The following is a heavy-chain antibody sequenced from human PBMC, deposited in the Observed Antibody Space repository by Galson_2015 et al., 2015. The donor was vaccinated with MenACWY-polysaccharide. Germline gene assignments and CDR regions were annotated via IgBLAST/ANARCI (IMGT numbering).Heavy chain of an antibody. CDR3: ARAPRRDNRFGWFDY. D-gene: IGHD5-18*01. V-gene: IGHV4-59*11. CDR2: MSFSGFT. J-gene: IGHJ4*02. CDR1: GGSISSPF. Sequence: SETLSLTCTVSGGSISSPFWTWIRQSPGKGLEWIGYMSFSGFTKYNPSLTSRVTMSADTSKNQFSLRLASLTDADTAVYYCARAPRRDNRFGWFDYWGQGTLVTVSS.